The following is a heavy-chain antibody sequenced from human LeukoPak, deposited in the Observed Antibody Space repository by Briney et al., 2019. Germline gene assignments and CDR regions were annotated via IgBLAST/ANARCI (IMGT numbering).Heavy chain of an antibody. CDR1: GYTFTSYG. D-gene: IGHD5-18*01. V-gene: IGHV1-18*01. Sequence: ASVKVSCKASGYTFTSYGISWVRQAPGQGLEWMGWISAYNGNTNYAQKLQGRVTMTTDTSTSTAYMELRSLRSDDTAVYYCARGTLSLGPNRRYSYGYFDSWGQGTLVTVSS. CDR2: ISAYNGNT. J-gene: IGHJ4*02. CDR3: ARGTLSLGPNRRYSYGYFDS.